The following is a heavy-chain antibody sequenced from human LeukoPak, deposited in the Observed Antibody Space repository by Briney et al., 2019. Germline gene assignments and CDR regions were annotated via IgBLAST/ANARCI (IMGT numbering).Heavy chain of an antibody. CDR1: GFTFGDYA. CDR3: TRDRLVVVAAFYYYYYGMDV. Sequence: GGSLRLSCTASGFTFGDYAMSWVRQAPGQGLEWVGFIRSKAYGGTTEYAASVKGRFTISRDDSKSIAYLQMNSLKTEDTAVYYCTRDRLVVVAAFYYYYYGMDVWGQGTTVTVSS. J-gene: IGHJ6*02. CDR2: IRSKAYGGTT. V-gene: IGHV3-49*04. D-gene: IGHD2-15*01.